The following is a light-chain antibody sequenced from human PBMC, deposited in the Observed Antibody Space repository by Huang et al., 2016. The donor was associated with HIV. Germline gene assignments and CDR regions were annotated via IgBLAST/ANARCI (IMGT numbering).Light chain of an antibody. CDR2: AAS. V-gene: IGKV1-NL1*01. J-gene: IGKJ4*01. CDR1: QGISNS. CDR3: QQYFTSPPLT. Sequence: DIQMTQSPSSLSASVGDRVTITCRASQGISNSLAWYQQKPGRAPKLRVYAASRLGSGVPSRFSGRGSGTDYTLTISRLQPEDFETYYCQQYFTSPPLTFGGGTKVEIK.